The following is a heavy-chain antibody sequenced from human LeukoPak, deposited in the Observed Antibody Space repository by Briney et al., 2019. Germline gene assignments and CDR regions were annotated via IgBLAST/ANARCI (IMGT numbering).Heavy chain of an antibody. D-gene: IGHD2-2*01. J-gene: IGHJ6*03. Sequence: GGSLRLSCAASGFTVSSNEMSWVRQAPGKGLEWVSAISGSGGSTYYADSVKGRFTISRDNSKNTLYLQMNSLRAEDTAVYYCAKRPGYCSSTSCLYYYYMDVWGKGTTVTVSS. CDR3: AKRPGYCSSTSCLYYYYMDV. CDR1: GFTVSSNE. CDR2: ISGSGGST. V-gene: IGHV3-23*01.